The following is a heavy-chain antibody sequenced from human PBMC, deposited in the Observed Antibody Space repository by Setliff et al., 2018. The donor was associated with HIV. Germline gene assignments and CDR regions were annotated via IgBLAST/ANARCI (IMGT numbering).Heavy chain of an antibody. V-gene: IGHV1-69*13. CDR2: IIPILGTT. D-gene: IGHD1-26*01. CDR1: GGTFNNYA. Sequence: GASVKVSCKASGGTFNNYAISWVRQAPGQGLEWMGGIIPILGTTNYAQKIQGRVKFSADESTGTAYMDLTRLRVDDTAIYYCARGTWVQARWWFDSWGQGTQVTVSS. J-gene: IGHJ5*01. CDR3: ARGTWVQARWWFDS.